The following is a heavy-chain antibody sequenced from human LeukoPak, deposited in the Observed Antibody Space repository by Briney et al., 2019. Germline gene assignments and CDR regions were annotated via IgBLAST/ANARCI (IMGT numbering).Heavy chain of an antibody. J-gene: IGHJ4*02. CDR2: INHRGST. V-gene: IGHV4-61*01. D-gene: IGHD3-10*01. CDR1: GDSVSSGSYY. Sequence: PSETLSLTCTVSGDSVSSGSYYWSWVRQPPGKGLEWIGEINHRGSTNYNPSLKSRVTISVDTSKNQFSLKLSSVTAADTAVYYCARGVFYYGSGSYEDYWGQGTLVTVSS. CDR3: ARGVFYYGSGSYEDY.